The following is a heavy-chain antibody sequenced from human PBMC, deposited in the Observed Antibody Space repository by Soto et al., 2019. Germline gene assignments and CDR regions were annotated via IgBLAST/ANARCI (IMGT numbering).Heavy chain of an antibody. CDR3: GAYFSRTYSYDWFVP. CDR2: LYYTGTT. J-gene: IGHJ5*02. CDR1: GGCIGSSSYY. Sequence: PSENLSLTCSVSGGCIGSSSYYFGWIRQPPGKGLEWIGSLYYTGTTYYNSSLKSRVTISADKSQNQFSLRLSSVTAADTAVYYCGAYFSRTYSYDWFVPPCPATLLTVST. V-gene: IGHV4-39*01. D-gene: IGHD2-2*01.